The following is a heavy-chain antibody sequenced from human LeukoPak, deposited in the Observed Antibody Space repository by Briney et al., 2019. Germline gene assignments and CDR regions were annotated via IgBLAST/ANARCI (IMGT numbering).Heavy chain of an antibody. J-gene: IGHJ6*02. CDR2: IIAIFGTA. CDR3: ARDWRIQLERPTVYYYGMDV. V-gene: IGHV1-69*01. D-gene: IGHD1-1*01. Sequence: SVKVSCKASGGTFSSYAISWVRQAPGQGLEWMGGIIAIFGTANYAQKFQGRVTITADESTSTAYMELSSLRSEDTAVYYCARDWRIQLERPTVYYYGMDVWGQGTTVTVSS. CDR1: GGTFSSYA.